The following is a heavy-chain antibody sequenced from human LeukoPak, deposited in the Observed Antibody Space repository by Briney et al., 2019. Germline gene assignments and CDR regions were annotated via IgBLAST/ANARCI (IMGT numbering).Heavy chain of an antibody. CDR2: INPSGGST. D-gene: IGHD4-17*01. CDR1: GNTFSSYY. Sequence: ASVKVSCKTSGNTFSSYYIHWVRQAPGQGLEWMGIINPSGGSTMYAQDFQGRITMTRDTSTSTVYMELNSLRSGDTAVYFCAYGELGSWGQGTLVTVSS. J-gene: IGHJ4*02. V-gene: IGHV1-46*01. CDR3: AYGELGS.